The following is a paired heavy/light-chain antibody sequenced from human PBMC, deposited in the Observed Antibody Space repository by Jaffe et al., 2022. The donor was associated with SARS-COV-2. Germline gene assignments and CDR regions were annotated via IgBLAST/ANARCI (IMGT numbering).Heavy chain of an antibody. D-gene: IGHD1-26*01. CDR3: AKDTGRYRGFDY. V-gene: IGHV3-43*01. CDR2: ISWDGGDT. Sequence: EVQLVESGGVVVQPGGSLRLSCAASGFTFDDHTMHWVRQAPGKGLEWVSLISWDGGDTYYVDSVKGRFTISRDNSKSSLYLQMSSLRTEDTAFYYCAKDTGRYRGFDYWGQGTLVTVSS. J-gene: IGHJ4*02. CDR1: GFTFDDHT.
Light chain of an antibody. CDR3: QSYDSGNWV. V-gene: IGLV6-57*01. J-gene: IGLJ3*02. CDR2: EDN. CDR1: SGSIASNY. Sequence: NFMLTQPHSMSESPGKTVTISCTRSSGSIASNYVQWYQQRPGSSPTTVIFEDNQRPSGVPDRFSGSIDSSSNSASLTISGLKTEDEADYYCQSYDSGNWVFGGGTKLTVL.